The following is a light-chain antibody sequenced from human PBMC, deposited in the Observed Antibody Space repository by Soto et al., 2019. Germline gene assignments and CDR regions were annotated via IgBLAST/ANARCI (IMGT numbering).Light chain of an antibody. J-gene: IGKJ4*01. CDR2: RAS. Sequence: EIVLTQSPGTLSLSPGERATLSCRARQSVSSSYLAWYQQKPGQAPRLLIYRASSRATGIPDRFSGSGSGTDFTLTISRLAPEDFAMYYCQQYGTSHTFGGGTEVEIK. V-gene: IGKV3-20*01. CDR3: QQYGTSHT. CDR1: QSVSSSY.